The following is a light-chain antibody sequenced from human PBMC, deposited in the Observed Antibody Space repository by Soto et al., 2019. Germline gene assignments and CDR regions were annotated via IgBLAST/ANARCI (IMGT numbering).Light chain of an antibody. Sequence: DIMMTQSPLSLPVTPGEPASISCRSSQSLLHSNGYNYLDWYLQKPGQSPQLLIYLGSNRASGVPDRFSGSGSGTDFTLKISRVEAEDVGVYYCMQALQTPATFGGGTKVEIK. CDR3: MQALQTPAT. CDR1: QSLLHSNGYNY. J-gene: IGKJ4*01. CDR2: LGS. V-gene: IGKV2-28*01.